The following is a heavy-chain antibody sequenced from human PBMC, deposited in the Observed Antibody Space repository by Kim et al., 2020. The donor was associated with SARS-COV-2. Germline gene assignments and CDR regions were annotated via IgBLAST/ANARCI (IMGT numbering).Heavy chain of an antibody. V-gene: IGHV1-46*01. CDR2: INPSGGST. Sequence: ASVKVSCKASGYTFTSYYMHWVRQAPGQGLEWMGIINPSGGSTSYAQKFQGRVTMTRDTSTSTVYMELSSLRSEDTAGYYCARDLWFGSDYYYYYGMDVWGQGTTVTVSS. CDR3: ARDLWFGSDYYYYYGMDV. CDR1: GYTFTSYY. J-gene: IGHJ6*02. D-gene: IGHD3-10*01.